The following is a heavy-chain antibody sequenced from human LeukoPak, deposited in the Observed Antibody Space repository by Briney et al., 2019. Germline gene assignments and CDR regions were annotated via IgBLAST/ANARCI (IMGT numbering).Heavy chain of an antibody. V-gene: IGHV1-69*13. CDR3: ARWISGSYFWFDP. CDR2: IIPIFGTA. J-gene: IGHJ5*02. CDR1: VCTFIIYA. Sequence: GASVTVSFKSSVCTFIIYAISWVRQASGQGLEWMGGIIPIFGTANYAQKFQGRVTITADESTSTAYMELSSLRSEDTAVYYCARWISGSYFWFDPWGQGTLVTVSS. D-gene: IGHD1-26*01.